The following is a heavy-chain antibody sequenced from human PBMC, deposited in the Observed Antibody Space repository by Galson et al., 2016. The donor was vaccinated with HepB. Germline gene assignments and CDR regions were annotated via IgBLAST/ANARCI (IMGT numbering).Heavy chain of an antibody. CDR3: ARKLRGYSSYLDV. CDR2: ISSGGSTI. V-gene: IGHV3-11*01. CDR1: GFTFSDYY. D-gene: IGHD5-18*01. J-gene: IGHJ6*03. Sequence: SLRLSCAASGFTFSDYYMSWGRQAPGKGLEWVSYISSGGSTIDYADAVKGRFTISRDNAKNSLYLQMNSLRAEDTAVYYCARKLRGYSSYLDVWGKGTTVTVSS.